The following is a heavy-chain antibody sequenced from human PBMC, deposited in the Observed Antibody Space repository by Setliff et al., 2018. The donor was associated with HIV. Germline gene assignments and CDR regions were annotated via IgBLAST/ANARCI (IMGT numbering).Heavy chain of an antibody. CDR3: ARGVGAAGDY. V-gene: IGHV1-46*01. Sequence: ASVKVSCKASGDTLSIHPISWVRQAPGQGLEWVGLMYTSGGGAKYAQKFQGRVTMTRDTSTRTVYMELSSLRSEDTAVYYCARGVGAAGDYWGQGTQVTVSS. J-gene: IGHJ4*02. CDR2: MYTSGGGA. CDR1: GDTLSIHP. D-gene: IGHD1-26*01.